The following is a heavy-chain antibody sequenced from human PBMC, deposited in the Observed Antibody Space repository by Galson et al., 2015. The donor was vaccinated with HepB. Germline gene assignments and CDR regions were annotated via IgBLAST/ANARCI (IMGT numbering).Heavy chain of an antibody. J-gene: IGHJ4*02. Sequence: SLRLSCAASGFSFSSYAMSWVRQAPGKGLEWVSGISGSDRSTYYADSVKGRFTISRDNSKNTLYLQMNSLRAEDTAVCFCAKDGSGVTTSGGYWGQGTLVTVSS. CDR1: GFSFSSYA. CDR3: AKDGSGVTTSGGY. D-gene: IGHD4-17*01. V-gene: IGHV3-23*01. CDR2: ISGSDRST.